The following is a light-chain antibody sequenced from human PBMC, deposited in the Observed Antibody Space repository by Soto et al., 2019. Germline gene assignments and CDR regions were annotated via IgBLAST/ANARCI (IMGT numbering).Light chain of an antibody. CDR2: DAT. CDR1: QGISNY. J-gene: IGKJ1*01. V-gene: IGKV1-8*01. Sequence: AILMTQSPSSFSASTRDRFTITCRASQGISNYLDWYKQKPGKAPKLLIHDATSLESGVPSRLSGSGSGTEFTLTISSMKPDDFATYYCQQYSSYWTFAHGTKVDIK. CDR3: QQYSSYWT.